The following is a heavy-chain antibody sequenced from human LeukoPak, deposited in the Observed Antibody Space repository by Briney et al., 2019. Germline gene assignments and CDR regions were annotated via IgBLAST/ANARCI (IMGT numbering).Heavy chain of an antibody. CDR2: ISGSGGST. CDR3: VKNFYYGMDV. V-gene: IGHV3-23*01. CDR1: GFTFSSYA. J-gene: IGHJ6*02. Sequence: GGSLRLSCAASGFTFSSYAMSWVRQAPGKGLEWVSAISGSGGSTYYADSAKGRFTISRDNSKNTLYLQMNSLRAEDTAVYYCVKNFYYGMDVWGQGTTVTVSS.